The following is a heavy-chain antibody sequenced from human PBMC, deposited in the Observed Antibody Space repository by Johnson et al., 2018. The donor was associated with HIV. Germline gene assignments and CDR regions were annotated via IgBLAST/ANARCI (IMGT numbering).Heavy chain of an antibody. CDR1: GFTFSSYA. CDR3: ARDVYYYDSSEEGAFDI. CDR2: ISYDGSNK. J-gene: IGHJ3*02. V-gene: IGHV3-30*04. D-gene: IGHD3-22*01. Sequence: QVQLVESGGGVVQPGRSLRLSCAASGFTFSSYAMHLVRQAPGKGLEWVAVISYDGSNKYYADSVKGRFTISRDNSKNTLYLQMNSLRAEDTAVYYCARDVYYYDSSEEGAFDIWGQGTMVTVSS.